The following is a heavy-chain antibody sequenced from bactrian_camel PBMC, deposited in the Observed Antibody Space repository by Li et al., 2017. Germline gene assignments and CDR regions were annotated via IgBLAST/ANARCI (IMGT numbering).Heavy chain of an antibody. V-gene: IGHV3S63*01. J-gene: IGHJ4*01. D-gene: IGHD4*01. CDR2: ISTDGTT. CDR1: GFTVNDSG. Sequence: HVQLVESGGGSVQSGGSLRLSCTASGFTVNDSGMGWYRQPPGKESELVSRISTDGTTKYADSVKGRFTISEDNTKNAVYLQMNNLKPDDTAVYYCAADRYSERLCLQKEYWGQGTQVTVS. CDR3: AADRYSERLCLQKEY.